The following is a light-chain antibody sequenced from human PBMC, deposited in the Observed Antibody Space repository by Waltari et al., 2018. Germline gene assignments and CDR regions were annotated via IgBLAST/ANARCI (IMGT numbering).Light chain of an antibody. CDR3: QQSYSAPFT. V-gene: IGKV1-39*01. CDR1: QSITSY. J-gene: IGKJ4*01. Sequence: DIQMAQSPSSLSASVGDRFTIPCRTSQSITSYLNWYQQKPGRAPKLLIYAASTLQSGVPSRFSGSGSGTDFTLTISSLQREDFATYYCQQSYSAPFTFGGGTKVEIK. CDR2: AAS.